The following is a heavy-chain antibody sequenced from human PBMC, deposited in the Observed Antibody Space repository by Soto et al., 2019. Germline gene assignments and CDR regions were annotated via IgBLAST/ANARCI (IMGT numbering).Heavy chain of an antibody. CDR3: ARDIVVVVATSDSGMDV. D-gene: IGHD2-15*01. CDR2: INSDGSST. V-gene: IGHV3-74*01. CDR1: GFTFSSYW. Sequence: EVQLVESGGGLVQPGGSLRLSCAASGFTFSSYWMHWVRQVPGKGLVWVSRINSDGSSTTYADSVRGRFTMSRDNAKNSLYLQMHIVIAEDTAVYYWARDIVVVVATSDSGMDVWGQGTTVPVSS. J-gene: IGHJ6*02.